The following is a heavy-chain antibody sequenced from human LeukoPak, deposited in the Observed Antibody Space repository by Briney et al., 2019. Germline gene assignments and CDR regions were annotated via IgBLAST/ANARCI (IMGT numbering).Heavy chain of an antibody. CDR3: ASRGSLPYNWFDP. V-gene: IGHV3-11*01. Sequence: GGSLRLSCAASGFTFSDYHMSWIRQAPGKGLEWVSYISASSTDIHYPDSVKGRFTISRDNAKNSLYLQMNSLRAEDTAVYYCASRGSLPYNWFDPWGQGTLVTVSS. CDR1: GFTFSDYH. CDR2: ISASSTDI. J-gene: IGHJ5*02. D-gene: IGHD2-15*01.